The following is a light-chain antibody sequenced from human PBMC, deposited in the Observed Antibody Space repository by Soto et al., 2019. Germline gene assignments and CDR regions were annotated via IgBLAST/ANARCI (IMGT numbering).Light chain of an antibody. Sequence: QSALTQPASVSGSPGQSITISCTGTSSDVGGYNYVSWYQQHPGKAPKLMIYEVSNRPSGVSNRFSGSKSGNTASLPISGLQAEDEADYYCSSYTTSSTHWVFGGGTQLTVL. V-gene: IGLV2-14*01. J-gene: IGLJ3*02. CDR3: SSYTTSSTHWV. CDR1: SSDVGGYNY. CDR2: EVS.